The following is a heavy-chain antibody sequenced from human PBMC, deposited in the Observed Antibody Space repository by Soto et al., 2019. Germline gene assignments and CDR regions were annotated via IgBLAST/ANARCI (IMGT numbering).Heavy chain of an antibody. CDR1: GFSLSTSGLG. J-gene: IGHJ4*02. CDR3: AHRPSGWYLFDY. CDR2: IYWNDDK. Sequence: QITLKESGPTLVRHTQTLTPTCTFSGFSLSTSGLGVGWIRQPPGKALEWLALIYWNDDKRYSPSLKARLTITKDTSKNQVVLTMTNMDPVDTATYYCAHRPSGWYLFDYWGQGTLVTVSS. D-gene: IGHD6-19*01. V-gene: IGHV2-5*01.